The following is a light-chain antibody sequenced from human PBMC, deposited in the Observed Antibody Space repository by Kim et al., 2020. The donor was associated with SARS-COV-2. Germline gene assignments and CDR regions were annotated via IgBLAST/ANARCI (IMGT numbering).Light chain of an antibody. CDR3: QQSNNWPPLT. CDR2: DAT. V-gene: IGKV3-15*01. CDR1: QTINNK. Sequence: SPGERATLSGRASQTINNKLVWYQQKPGQAARGVSYDATSRATGIPARFIGSGSETDFTLTISSLQSEDFAVYYCQQSNNWPPLTFGQGTKVDIK. J-gene: IGKJ1*01.